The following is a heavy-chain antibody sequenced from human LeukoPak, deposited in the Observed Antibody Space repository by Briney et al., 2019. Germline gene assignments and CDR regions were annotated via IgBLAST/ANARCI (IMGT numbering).Heavy chain of an antibody. D-gene: IGHD2-2*02. CDR1: GHSISNDYY. CDR2: IYHSGST. CDR3: ARLSGAPVRHPIYHFDY. V-gene: IGHV4-38-2*01. Sequence: SETLSLTCAVSGHSISNDYYWGWVRQPPGKGLEWIGNIYHSGSTYKNPSLKSRLTMSLDTSKNQFSLKLISVTAADTAMYYCARLSGAPVRHPIYHFDYWGQGTLVTVSS. J-gene: IGHJ4*02.